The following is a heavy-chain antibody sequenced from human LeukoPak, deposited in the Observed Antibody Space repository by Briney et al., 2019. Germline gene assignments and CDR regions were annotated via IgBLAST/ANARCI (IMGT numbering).Heavy chain of an antibody. Sequence: PSETLSLTCTVSGGSISSFYWSWIRQPPGKGLEWIGYIYYGGSTNYNPSLKSRVTISVDTSKNQFSLKLSSVTAADTAVYYRAREEVNWGQGTLVTVSS. CDR3: AREEVN. D-gene: IGHD4-11*01. CDR2: IYYGGST. V-gene: IGHV4-59*01. CDR1: GGSISSFY. J-gene: IGHJ4*02.